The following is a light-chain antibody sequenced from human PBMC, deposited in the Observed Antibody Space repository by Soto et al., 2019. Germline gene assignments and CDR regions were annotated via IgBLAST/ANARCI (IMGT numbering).Light chain of an antibody. J-gene: IGLJ1*01. CDR1: TSDVGGHDF. V-gene: IGLV2-14*01. CDR2: EVT. CDR3: TSYSSRSAYV. Sequence: QSVLTQPASVSGSPGQSITISCSGSTSDVGGHDFVSWYQHHPGKAPKLLIFEVTNRPSGVSHRFSGSKSGNTASLTISGLQVDDEADYYCTSYSSRSAYVFGTGTKVTVL.